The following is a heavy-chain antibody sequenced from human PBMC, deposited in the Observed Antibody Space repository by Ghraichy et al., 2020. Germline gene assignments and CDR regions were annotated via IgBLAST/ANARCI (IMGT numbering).Heavy chain of an antibody. Sequence: AGSLRLSCAASGFTFSSYSMNWVRQAPGKGLEWVSSISSSSSYIYYADSVKGRFTISRDNAKNSLYLQMNSLRAEDTAVYYCARAAFSGEMATSYWYFDLWGRGTLVTVSS. CDR1: GFTFSSYS. V-gene: IGHV3-21*01. D-gene: IGHD5-24*01. J-gene: IGHJ2*01. CDR2: ISSSSSYI. CDR3: ARAAFSGEMATSYWYFDL.